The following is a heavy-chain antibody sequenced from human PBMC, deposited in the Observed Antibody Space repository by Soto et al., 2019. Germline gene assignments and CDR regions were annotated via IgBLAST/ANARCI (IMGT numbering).Heavy chain of an antibody. CDR3: ARVRYYYDSSGYSRKYYFDY. D-gene: IGHD3-22*01. Sequence: SETLSLTCTVSGGSISSGDYYWSWIRQPPGKGLEWIGYIYYSGSTYYNPSLKSRVTISVDTSKNQFSLKLSSVTAADTAVYYCARVRYYYDSSGYSRKYYFDYWGQGTLVTVSS. CDR2: IYYSGST. V-gene: IGHV4-30-4*01. CDR1: GGSISSGDYY. J-gene: IGHJ4*02.